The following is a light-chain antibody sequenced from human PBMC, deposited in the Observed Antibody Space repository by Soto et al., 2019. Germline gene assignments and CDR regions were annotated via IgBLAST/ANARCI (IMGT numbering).Light chain of an antibody. J-gene: IGLJ1*01. CDR3: QSYDSSLSGFYV. Sequence: QSVLTQPPSVSGAPGQRVTISCAGSSSNIGAGYDVHWYQQLPGTAPKLLIYGNNNRPSGVPDRFSGSKSGTSASLAITGLQAEDEADYYCQSYDSSLSGFYVFGTGTKLPS. CDR2: GNN. V-gene: IGLV1-40*01. CDR1: SSNIGAGYD.